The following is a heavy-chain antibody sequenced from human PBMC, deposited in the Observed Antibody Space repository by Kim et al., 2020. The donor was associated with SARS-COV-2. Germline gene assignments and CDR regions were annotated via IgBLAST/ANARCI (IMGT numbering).Heavy chain of an antibody. CDR1: GGSFSGYY. CDR3: ARGSPIAAAGTWFDP. J-gene: IGHJ5*02. D-gene: IGHD6-13*01. CDR2: INHSGST. Sequence: SETLSLTCAVYGGSFSGYYWSWIRQPPGKGLEWMGEINHSGSTNYNPSLKSRVTISVDTSKNQFSLKLSSVTAADTAVYYCARGSPIAAAGTWFDPWGQGTLVTVSS. V-gene: IGHV4-34*01.